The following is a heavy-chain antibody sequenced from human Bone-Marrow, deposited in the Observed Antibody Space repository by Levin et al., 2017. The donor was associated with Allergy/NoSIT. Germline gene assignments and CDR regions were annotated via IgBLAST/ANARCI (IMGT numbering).Heavy chain of an antibody. D-gene: IGHD5-24*01. CDR3: ARVLQYHYYYMDV. V-gene: IGHV4-61*09. CDR2: IYTSGNT. J-gene: IGHJ6*03. Sequence: SETLSLTCTVSGVSITSGNYYWSWIRQPAGKGLEWIGHIYTSGNTNYNPSLKSRVTISVDTSKNQFSLKLRSVTAADTAVYYCARVLQYHYYYMDVWGKGTTVTVSS. CDR1: GVSITSGNYY.